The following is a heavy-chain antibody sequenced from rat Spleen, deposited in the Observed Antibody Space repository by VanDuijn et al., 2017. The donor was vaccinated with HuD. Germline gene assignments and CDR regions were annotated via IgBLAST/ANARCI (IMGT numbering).Heavy chain of an antibody. CDR2: INYDGSST. J-gene: IGHJ2*01. Sequence: EVQLVESGGGLVQPGRSLKLSCAASGFTVSDYYMAWVRQAPTKGLEWVATINYDGSSTYYRDSVKGRFTISRDNAKSTLYLQMDSLRSEDTATYYCARSVFDYWGQGVMVTVSS. V-gene: IGHV5-7*01. CDR1: GFTVSDYY. CDR3: ARSVFDY.